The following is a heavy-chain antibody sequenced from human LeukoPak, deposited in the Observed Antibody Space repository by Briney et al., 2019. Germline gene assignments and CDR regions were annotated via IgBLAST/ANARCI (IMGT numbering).Heavy chain of an antibody. Sequence: GGSLRLSCAASGFPFSTYSIHWDRQAPGKGLEWVASITSTSTYIYYADSVKGRFTISRDNAHNLLYLQMNSLRADDTAVYYFARGWPSITCYRVSDYCGQGTLVTVSS. J-gene: IGHJ4*02. CDR1: GFPFSTYS. V-gene: IGHV3-21*01. CDR2: ITSTSTYI. D-gene: IGHD2-15*01. CDR3: ARGWPSITCYRVSDY.